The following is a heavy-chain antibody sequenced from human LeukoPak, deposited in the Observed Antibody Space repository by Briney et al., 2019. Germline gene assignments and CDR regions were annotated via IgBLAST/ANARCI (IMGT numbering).Heavy chain of an antibody. CDR3: ARDSNSGSGSYSDY. J-gene: IGHJ4*02. V-gene: IGHV1-69*04. Sequence: SVKVSCKASGGTFSSYAISWVRQAPGQGLEWMGRIIPILGIGNYAQKFQGRATITADKSTSTVYMELSSLRSEDTAVYYCARDSNSGSGSYSDYWGQGTLVTVSS. CDR1: GGTFSSYA. D-gene: IGHD3-10*01. CDR2: IIPILGIG.